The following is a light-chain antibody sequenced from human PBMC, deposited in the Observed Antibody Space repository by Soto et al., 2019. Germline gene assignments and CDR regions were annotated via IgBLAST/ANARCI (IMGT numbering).Light chain of an antibody. CDR2: DAS. CDR3: QQYGGFSRT. Sequence: EFVLTQSPGTLSLSPGERATLSCRASQTVRNNYLAWYQQKPGQAPRLLIYDASSRATGIPDRFSGGGSGTDFTLTISSLQPDDFATYYCQQYGGFSRTFGQGTKVDIK. J-gene: IGKJ1*01. CDR1: QTVRNNY. V-gene: IGKV3-20*01.